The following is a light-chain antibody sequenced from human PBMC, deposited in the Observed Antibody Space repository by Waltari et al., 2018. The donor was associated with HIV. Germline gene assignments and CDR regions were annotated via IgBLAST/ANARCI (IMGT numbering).Light chain of an antibody. V-gene: IGKV3-11*01. J-gene: IGKJ3*01. CDR3: QQRSNWHGEFT. Sequence: ELELTQSPVPLPLSQGERATFSCRASQSVSSYLAWYQHKPGQAPRLLIYDASNRATGIPARFSGSGSGTDFTLTISSLEPEDFAVYYCQQRSNWHGEFTFGPGTKVDIK. CDR2: DAS. CDR1: QSVSSY.